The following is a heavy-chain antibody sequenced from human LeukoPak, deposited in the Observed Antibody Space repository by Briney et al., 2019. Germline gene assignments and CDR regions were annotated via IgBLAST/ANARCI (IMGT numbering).Heavy chain of an antibody. Sequence: PGGSLRLSCAASGFTFDDYAMPWVRQAPGKGLEWVSGISWNSGSIGYADSVKGRFTISRDNAKNSLYLQMNSLRAEDTALYYCAKDGPNSSGLDYWGQGTLVTVSS. CDR1: GFTFDDYA. CDR2: ISWNSGSI. V-gene: IGHV3-9*01. CDR3: AKDGPNSSGLDY. J-gene: IGHJ4*02. D-gene: IGHD6-19*01.